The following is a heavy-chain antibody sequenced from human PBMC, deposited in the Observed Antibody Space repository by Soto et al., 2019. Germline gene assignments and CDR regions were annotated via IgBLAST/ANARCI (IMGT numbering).Heavy chain of an antibody. V-gene: IGHV3-53*01. CDR3: ATRPLLPGAP. CDR2: IYSGGST. Sequence: EVQPVESGGGLIQPGGSLRLSCAASGFTFSSKDMNWVRQAPGKGLEWVSLIYSGGSTYYADSVKGRFTISRDNSKNTLYLQMSSLRAEDTAVYYCATRPLLPGAPWGQGTMVTVSS. CDR1: GFTFSSKD. D-gene: IGHD3-22*01. J-gene: IGHJ3*01.